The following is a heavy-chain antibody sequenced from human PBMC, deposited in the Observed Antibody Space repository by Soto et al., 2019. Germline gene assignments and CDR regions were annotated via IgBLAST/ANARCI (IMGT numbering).Heavy chain of an antibody. D-gene: IGHD3-3*01. Sequence: LRLSCAASGFTFSSYAMSWVRQAPGKGLEWVSAISGSGGSTYYADSVKGRFTISRDNSKNTLYLQMNSLRAEDTAVYYCAKVLDFWSGYFDYWGQGTLVTVSS. CDR1: GFTFSSYA. CDR3: AKVLDFWSGYFDY. V-gene: IGHV3-23*01. J-gene: IGHJ4*02. CDR2: ISGSGGST.